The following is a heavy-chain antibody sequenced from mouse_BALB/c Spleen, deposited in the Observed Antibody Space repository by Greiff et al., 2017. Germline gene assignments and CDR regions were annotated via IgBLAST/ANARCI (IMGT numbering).Heavy chain of an antibody. CDR2: ISYSGST. CDR1: GYSITSDYA. J-gene: IGHJ4*01. Sequence: EVKLMESGPGLVKPSQSLSLTCTVTGYSITSDYAWNWIRQFPGNKLEWMGYISYSGSTSYNPSLKSRISITRDTSKNQFFLQLNSVTTEDTATYYCAREENDYDGYAMDYWGQGTSVTVSS. D-gene: IGHD2-4*01. V-gene: IGHV3-2*02. CDR3: AREENDYDGYAMDY.